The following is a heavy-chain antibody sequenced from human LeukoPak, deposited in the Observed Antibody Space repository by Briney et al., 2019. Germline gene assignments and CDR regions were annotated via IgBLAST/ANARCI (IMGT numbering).Heavy chain of an antibody. CDR1: GFTFGSYS. V-gene: IGHV3-21*01. CDR3: AREVVTALVWFDP. D-gene: IGHD4-23*01. Sequence: PGGSLRLSCAASGFTFGSYSMNWVRQAPGKGLEWVSSISSSSSYIYYADSVKGRFTISRDNAKNSLYLQMNSLRAEDTAVYYCAREVVTALVWFDPWGQGTLSPSPQ. CDR2: ISSSSSYI. J-gene: IGHJ5*02.